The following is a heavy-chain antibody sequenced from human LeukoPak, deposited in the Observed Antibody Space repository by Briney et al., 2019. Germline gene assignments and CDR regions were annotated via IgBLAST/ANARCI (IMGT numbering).Heavy chain of an antibody. CDR3: AKVEMATIARPFDY. D-gene: IGHD5-24*01. J-gene: IGHJ4*02. CDR1: GFTFSSYA. CDR2: ISSSSSYI. Sequence: PGGSLRLSCAASGFTFSSYAMSWVRQAPGKGLEWVSSISSSSSYIYYADSVKGRFTISRDNAKNSLYLQMNSLRAEDTAVYYCAKVEMATIARPFDYWGQGTLVTVSS. V-gene: IGHV3-21*04.